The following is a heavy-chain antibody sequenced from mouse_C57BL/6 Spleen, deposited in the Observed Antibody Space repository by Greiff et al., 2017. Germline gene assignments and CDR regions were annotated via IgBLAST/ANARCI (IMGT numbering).Heavy chain of an antibody. CDR1: GFTFSDYY. J-gene: IGHJ1*03. V-gene: IGHV5-16*01. CDR2: INYDGSST. D-gene: IGHD1-1*01. CDR3: ARGGSYWYVDV. Sequence: EVQLVEPEGGLVQPGSSMKLSCTASGFTFSDYYMAWVRQVPEKGLEWVANINYDGSSTYYLDSLKSRFIISRDNAKNMLYLQISSLKAEDTATFCSARGGSYWYVDVWGTGTTVTVSS.